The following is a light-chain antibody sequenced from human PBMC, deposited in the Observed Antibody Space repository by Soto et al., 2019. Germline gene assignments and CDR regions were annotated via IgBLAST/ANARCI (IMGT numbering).Light chain of an antibody. CDR2: GAS. J-gene: IGKJ1*01. V-gene: IGKV3D-7*01. Sequence: EIVMTRSPATLSLSPWEIATLSCRASQSVSSGYLAWYQQKPGQAPRLLIYGASNRATDIPDRFSGRGSGTEFTLTISSLQPDDFATYYCQHYNSYSEAFGQGTKVDIK. CDR3: QHYNSYSEA. CDR1: QSVSSGY.